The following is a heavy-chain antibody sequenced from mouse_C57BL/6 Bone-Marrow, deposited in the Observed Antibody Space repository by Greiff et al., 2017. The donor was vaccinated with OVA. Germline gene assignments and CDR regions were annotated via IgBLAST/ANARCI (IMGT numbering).Heavy chain of an antibody. D-gene: IGHD4-1*01. V-gene: IGHV1-26*01. Sequence: VQLQQSGPELVKPGASVKISCKASGYTFTDYYMNWVKQSPGKSLEWIGDINPNNGGTSYNQKFKGKATLTVDKSSSTAYMELRSLTSEDSAVYYCARWDSPFAYWGQGTLLTVSS. CDR1: GYTFTDYY. J-gene: IGHJ3*01. CDR3: ARWDSPFAY. CDR2: INPNNGGT.